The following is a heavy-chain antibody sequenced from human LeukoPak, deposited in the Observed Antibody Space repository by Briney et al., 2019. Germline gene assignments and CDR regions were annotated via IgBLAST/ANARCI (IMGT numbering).Heavy chain of an antibody. D-gene: IGHD6-19*01. CDR3: ARGDNSGWRNVYYFDY. CDR1: GFTFSSYS. V-gene: IGHV3-21*01. J-gene: IGHJ4*02. CDR2: ISSSSSYI. Sequence: GGSLRLSCAASGFTFSSYSMNWVRQAPGKGLEWVSSISSSSSYIYYADSVKGRFTISRDNAQNSMSLQMNSLRAEDTAVYYCARGDNSGWRNVYYFDYWGQGTLVTVSS.